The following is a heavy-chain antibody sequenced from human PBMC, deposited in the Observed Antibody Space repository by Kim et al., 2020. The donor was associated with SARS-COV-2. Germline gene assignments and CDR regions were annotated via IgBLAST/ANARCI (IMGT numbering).Heavy chain of an antibody. D-gene: IGHD4-17*01. J-gene: IGHJ4*02. V-gene: IGHV3-21*01. CDR2: YI. Sequence: YIYYADAVKGRFTISRDNAKNSLYLQMNSLRAEDTAVYYCSTSPGDYGDYWGQGTLVTVSS. CDR3: STSPGDYGDY.